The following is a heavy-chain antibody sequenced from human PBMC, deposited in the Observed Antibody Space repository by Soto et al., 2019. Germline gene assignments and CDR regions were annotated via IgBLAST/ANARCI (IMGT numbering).Heavy chain of an antibody. J-gene: IGHJ3*02. V-gene: IGHV4-4*07. Sequence: QVQLQESGPGLVKPSETLSLTCTVSGGSISSYYWSWIRQPAGKGLEWIGRIYTSGSTNYNPSLKRRVTMSVDTSKNQFSLKLSSVTAADTAVYYCARDGSPEPFDAFDIWGQGTMVTVSS. D-gene: IGHD3-10*01. CDR1: GGSISSYY. CDR2: IYTSGST. CDR3: ARDGSPEPFDAFDI.